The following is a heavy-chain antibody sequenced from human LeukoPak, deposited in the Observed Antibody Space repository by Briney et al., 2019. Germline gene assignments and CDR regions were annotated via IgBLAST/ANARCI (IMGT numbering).Heavy chain of an antibody. CDR1: GYSFTSYW. CDR3: ARLLVRGVIIRAFDI. CDR2: IYPGDSDT. Sequence: GESLKISCKGSGYSFTSYWIGWVRQMPGKGLEWMGIIYPGDSDTRYSPSFQGQVTISADKSISTAYLQWSGLKASDTAMYYCARLLVRGVIIRAFDIWGQGTMVTVSS. J-gene: IGHJ3*02. D-gene: IGHD3-10*01. V-gene: IGHV5-51*01.